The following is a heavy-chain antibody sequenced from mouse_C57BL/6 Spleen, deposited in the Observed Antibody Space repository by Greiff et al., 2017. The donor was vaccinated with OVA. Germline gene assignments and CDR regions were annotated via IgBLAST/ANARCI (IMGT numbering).Heavy chain of an antibody. D-gene: IGHD1-2*01. CDR2: ISSGGSYT. CDR1: GFTFSSYG. Sequence: EVKVVESGGDLVKPGGSLKLSCAASGFTFSSYGMSWVRQTPDKRLEWVATISSGGSYTYYPDSVKGRFTISRDNAKNTLYLQMSSLKSEDTAMYYCARHLTTAPFDYWGQGTTLTVSS. J-gene: IGHJ2*01. V-gene: IGHV5-6*01. CDR3: ARHLTTAPFDY.